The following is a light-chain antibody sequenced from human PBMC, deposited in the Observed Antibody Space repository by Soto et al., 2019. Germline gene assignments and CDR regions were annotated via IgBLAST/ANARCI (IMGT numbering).Light chain of an antibody. J-gene: IGKJ1*01. CDR2: EAS. CDR1: RSISDW. V-gene: IGKV1-5*01. Sequence: DIQMTQSPSSLSPSVGDRVTITCRASRSISDWLAWYQQKPGKAPELLIFEASNLKSGVSSRFSGSGSGTEFTLTSSRLQPDDVATYYCLQYSSHSWTFGQGTKVDIK. CDR3: LQYSSHSWT.